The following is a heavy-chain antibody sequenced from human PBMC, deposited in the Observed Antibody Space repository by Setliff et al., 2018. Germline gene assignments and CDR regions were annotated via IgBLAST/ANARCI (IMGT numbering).Heavy chain of an antibody. CDR2: TIPMFGTT. CDR3: VREGVDSRSSTDYRYYMDV. Sequence: SVKVSCKASGATFSSHGISWVRQAPGQGLERMGGTIPMFGTTEYAQKFQGRLTIITDESTNTAFMQLSSLRSDDTAVYYCVREGVDSRSSTDYRYYMDVWGKGTTVTVSS. V-gene: IGHV1-69*05. CDR1: GATFSSHG. J-gene: IGHJ6*03. D-gene: IGHD3-22*01.